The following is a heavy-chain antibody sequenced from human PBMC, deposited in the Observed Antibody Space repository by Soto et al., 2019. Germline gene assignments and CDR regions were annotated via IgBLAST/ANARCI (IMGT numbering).Heavy chain of an antibody. Sequence: QVQLVQSGAEVKKPGASVKVSCKASGYTFTSYGISWVRQAPGQGLEWMGWISAYTGNTNYAQKLQGRVTMTTDTSTSTAYIELRSLRSDDTAVYYCARDGLLGYCSSTGCYNYFDYWGQGTLVTVSS. D-gene: IGHD2-2*02. CDR1: GYTFTSYG. J-gene: IGHJ4*02. CDR3: ARDGLLGYCSSTGCYNYFDY. CDR2: ISAYTGNT. V-gene: IGHV1-18*04.